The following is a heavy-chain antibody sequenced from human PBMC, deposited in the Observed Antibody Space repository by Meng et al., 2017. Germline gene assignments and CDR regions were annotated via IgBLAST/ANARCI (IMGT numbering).Heavy chain of an antibody. D-gene: IGHD3-22*01. CDR1: GGSFSGYY. CDR3: ARGRTRRGYYDSSGYLRYFDL. J-gene: IGHJ2*01. CDR2: INHSGST. Sequence: GQHKHGGAGLLKPSETLSLTCAVYGGSFSGYYWSWIRQPPGKGLEWIGEINHSGSTNYNPSLKSRVTISVDTSKNQFSLKLSSVTAADTAVYYCARGRTRRGYYDSSGYLRYFDLWGRGTLVTVSS. V-gene: IGHV4-34*01.